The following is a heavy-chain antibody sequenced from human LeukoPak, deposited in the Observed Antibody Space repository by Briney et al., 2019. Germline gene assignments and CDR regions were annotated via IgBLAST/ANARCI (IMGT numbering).Heavy chain of an antibody. J-gene: IGHJ4*02. CDR3: AREMDTAMGYDADY. CDR1: GYTFTGYY. CDR2: INPNSGGT. V-gene: IGHV1-2*02. Sequence: ASVKVSCKASGYTFTGYYIHWVRQAPGQGLEWMGWINPNSGGTNYAQKFQGRVTMTRDTSISTAYMELSRLRSDDTAVYYCAREMDTAMGYDADYWGQGTLVTVSS. D-gene: IGHD5-18*01.